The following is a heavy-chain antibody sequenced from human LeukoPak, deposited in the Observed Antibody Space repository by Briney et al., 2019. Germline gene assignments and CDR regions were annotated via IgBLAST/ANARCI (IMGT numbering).Heavy chain of an antibody. Sequence: ASVKVSCKASGYTVTSYGISWVRQAPGQGLEWMGWISAYNGNTNYAQKLQGRVTMTTDTSTSTAYMELRSLRSDDTAVYYCARVTPYGSDFDYWGHGTLVTVSS. J-gene: IGHJ4*01. D-gene: IGHD3-10*01. CDR2: ISAYNGNT. V-gene: IGHV1-18*01. CDR3: ARVTPYGSDFDY. CDR1: GYTVTSYG.